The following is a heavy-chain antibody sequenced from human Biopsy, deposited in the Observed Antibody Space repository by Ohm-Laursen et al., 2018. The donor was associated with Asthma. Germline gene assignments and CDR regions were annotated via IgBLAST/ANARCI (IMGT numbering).Heavy chain of an antibody. CDR3: AKGRGYSDLTDFDH. D-gene: IGHD3-3*01. CDR1: GFVFSSHA. CDR2: VSYDGGVV. Sequence: SLRLSCAASGFVFSSHAMHWVRQAPGKGLEWVAVVSYDGGVVHYADSMKGRFTISRDNAKSTLYLQMNRLRTDDTAVYFCAKGRGYSDLTDFDHWGQGTLVTVSS. V-gene: IGHV3-30*18. J-gene: IGHJ4*02.